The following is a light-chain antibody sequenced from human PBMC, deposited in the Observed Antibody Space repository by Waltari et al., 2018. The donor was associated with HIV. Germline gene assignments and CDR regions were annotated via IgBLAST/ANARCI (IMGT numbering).Light chain of an antibody. J-gene: IGLJ2*01. CDR2: EDN. Sequence: SYEVTQPPSVSVPPGQTASIACSGHKSGIKYTAWSQQKPGQPLVWVISEDNKRRAGTPERVSGSNSGDTATLTISGTQAMDEADEYGQAWDSSAVGFGGGTRRAGL. V-gene: IGLV3-1*01. CDR1: KSGIKY. CDR3: QAWDSSAVG.